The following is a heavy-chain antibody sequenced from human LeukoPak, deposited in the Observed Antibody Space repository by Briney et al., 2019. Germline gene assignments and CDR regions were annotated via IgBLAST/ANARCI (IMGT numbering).Heavy chain of an antibody. CDR3: AKGASYYGSGSFFDY. D-gene: IGHD3-10*01. CDR1: GFTFSSYG. V-gene: IGHV3-30*18. CDR2: ISYDGSNK. J-gene: IGHJ4*02. Sequence: GGSLKLSCAASGFTFSSYGMHWVRQAPDKRLEWVAVISYDGSNKYYTDSVKGRFTISRDNSKNTLYLQMNSLRAEDTAVYYCAKGASYYGSGSFFDYWGQGTLVTVSS.